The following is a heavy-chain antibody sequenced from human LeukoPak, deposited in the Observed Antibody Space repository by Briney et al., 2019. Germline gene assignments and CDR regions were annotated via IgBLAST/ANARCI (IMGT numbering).Heavy chain of an antibody. D-gene: IGHD2-2*01. J-gene: IGHJ4*02. V-gene: IGHV3-23*01. CDR3: AKPPIVVPGAVCFDY. Sequence: GASLRLSCAASGFTFSSYAMSWVRQAPGKGLEWVSAISGSGGSTYYADSVKGRFTISRDNSKNTLYLQMNSLRAEDTAVYYCAKPPIVVPGAVCFDYWGQGTLVTVSS. CDR1: GFTFSSYA. CDR2: ISGSGGST.